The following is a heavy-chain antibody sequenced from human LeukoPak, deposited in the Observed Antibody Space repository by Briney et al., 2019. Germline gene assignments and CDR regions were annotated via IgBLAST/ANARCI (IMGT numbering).Heavy chain of an antibody. CDR2: INGDGTST. V-gene: IGHV3-74*01. CDR3: GRGYPVAAKDY. D-gene: IGHD2-15*01. J-gene: IGHJ4*02. CDR1: GFVFSNYW. Sequence: GGSLRLSCAPSGFVFSNYWMHWVRQVPGEGLVWVSHINGDGTSTSYADSVKGRFTISRDNARNTLYLQMSSLRPEDTAVYYCGRGYPVAAKDYWGQGTLVTVSS.